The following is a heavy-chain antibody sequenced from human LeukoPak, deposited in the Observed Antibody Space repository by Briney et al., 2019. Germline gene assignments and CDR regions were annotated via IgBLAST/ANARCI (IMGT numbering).Heavy chain of an antibody. J-gene: IGHJ4*02. CDR3: TTSAYGSGSTGDY. CDR2: IKSKTDGGTT. CDR1: GFTFSNAW. V-gene: IGHV3-15*01. D-gene: IGHD3-10*01. Sequence: GGSLRLSCAASGFTFSNAWMSWVRQAPGKGLEWVGRIKSKTDGGTTDYAAPVKGRFTISRDDSKNTLYLQMNSLKTEDTAVYYCTTSAYGSGSTGDYWGQGTLVTVSS.